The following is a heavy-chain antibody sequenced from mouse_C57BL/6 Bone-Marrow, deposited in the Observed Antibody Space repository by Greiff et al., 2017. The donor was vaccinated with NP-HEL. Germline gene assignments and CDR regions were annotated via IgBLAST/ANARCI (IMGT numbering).Heavy chain of an antibody. CDR2: IYPGSGNT. Sequence: QVQLQQSGAELVRPGASVKLSCKASGYTFTDYYINWVKQRPGQGLEWIARIYPGSGNTYYNEKFKGKATLTAEKSSSTAYMQLSSLTSEDSAVYFCARGGIKGWFAYWGQGTLVTVSA. CDR3: ARGGIKGWFAY. D-gene: IGHD2-4*01. CDR1: GYTFTDYY. J-gene: IGHJ3*01. V-gene: IGHV1-76*01.